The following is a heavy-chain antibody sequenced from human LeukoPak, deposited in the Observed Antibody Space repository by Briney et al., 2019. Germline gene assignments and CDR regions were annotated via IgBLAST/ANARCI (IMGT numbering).Heavy chain of an antibody. J-gene: IGHJ6*03. CDR2: IYYSGST. D-gene: IGHD6-6*01. CDR1: GGSISSSSYY. V-gene: IGHV4-39*07. CDR3: ASVHDYYYYYMDV. Sequence: SETLSLTCTVSGGSISSSSYYWGWIRQPPGKGLEWIGSIYYSGSTYYNPSLKSRVTISVDTFKNQFSLKLSSVTAADTAVYYCASVHDYYYYYMDVWGKGTTVTVFS.